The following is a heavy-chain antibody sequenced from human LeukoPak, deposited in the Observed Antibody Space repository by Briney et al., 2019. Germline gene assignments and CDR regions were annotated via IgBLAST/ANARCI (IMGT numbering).Heavy chain of an antibody. CDR3: AKDERRWYYYDSSGYYLDY. Sequence: PGGSLRLSCAASGFTFSSYGMHWVRQAPGKGLEWVAFIRYDGSNKYYADSVKGRFTISRDNSKNTLYLQMNSLRAEDTAVYYCAKDERRWYYYDSSGYYLDYWGQGTLVTVSS. D-gene: IGHD3-22*01. CDR1: GFTFSSYG. J-gene: IGHJ4*02. CDR2: IRYDGSNK. V-gene: IGHV3-30*02.